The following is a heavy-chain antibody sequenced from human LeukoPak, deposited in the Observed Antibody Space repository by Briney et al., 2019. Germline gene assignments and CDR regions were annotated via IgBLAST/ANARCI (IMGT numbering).Heavy chain of an antibody. CDR2: IIPIFGTA. J-gene: IGHJ4*02. Sequence: GASVKVSCKASGGTFSSYAISWVRQAPGQGLEWMGGIIPIFGTANYAQKFQGRVTITADESTSTAYMELSSLRSEDTAVYYCASVQPDYGDYYFDYWGQGTLVTVSS. CDR3: ASVQPDYGDYYFDY. D-gene: IGHD4-17*01. V-gene: IGHV1-69*13. CDR1: GGTFSSYA.